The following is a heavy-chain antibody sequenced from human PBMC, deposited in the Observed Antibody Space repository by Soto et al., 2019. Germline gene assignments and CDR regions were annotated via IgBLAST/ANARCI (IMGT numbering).Heavy chain of an antibody. CDR2: IYPSGST. V-gene: IGHV4-30-2*01. CDR1: GGSISSGGYS. D-gene: IGHD4-17*01. Sequence: QLQLQESGSGLVKPSQTLSLTCAVSGGSISSGGYSCNWIRQPPGKGLEWIGYIYPSGSTYYNPSCKSRVTIPVDRSKNQFSLKLSSVTAADTAVYYGARGMTTVTTFDYRGQGTLVTVSS. J-gene: IGHJ4*02. CDR3: ARGMTTVTTFDY.